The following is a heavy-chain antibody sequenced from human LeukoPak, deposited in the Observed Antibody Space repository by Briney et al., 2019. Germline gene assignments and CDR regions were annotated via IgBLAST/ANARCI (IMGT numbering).Heavy chain of an antibody. J-gene: IGHJ5*02. Sequence: GSLRLSCAASGFTFSSYAMSWVRQPPGKGLEWIGEINHSGSTNYNPSLKSRVTISVDTSKNQFSLKLSSVTAADTAVYYCARVRGFGAARNWFDPWGQGTLVTVSS. CDR3: ARVRGFGAARNWFDP. V-gene: IGHV4-34*01. D-gene: IGHD3-10*01. CDR1: GFTFSSYA. CDR2: INHSGST.